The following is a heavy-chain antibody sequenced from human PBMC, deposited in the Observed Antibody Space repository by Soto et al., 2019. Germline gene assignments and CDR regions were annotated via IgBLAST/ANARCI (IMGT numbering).Heavy chain of an antibody. D-gene: IGHD2-2*01. J-gene: IGHJ5*02. V-gene: IGHV1-69*12. Sequence: VQLVQSGPEVTKPGSSVKVSCEASGGNFGSYAISWVRQVPGQGLEWLGGIIPLYGRPNYAQKSHGRVTITADESTRTAYLDLSSLRSEDTAVYYCAASSDCWIRTTCYESGFDPCGQGTLVTVSS. CDR2: IIPLYGRP. CDR3: AASSDCWIRTTCYESGFDP. CDR1: GGNFGSYA.